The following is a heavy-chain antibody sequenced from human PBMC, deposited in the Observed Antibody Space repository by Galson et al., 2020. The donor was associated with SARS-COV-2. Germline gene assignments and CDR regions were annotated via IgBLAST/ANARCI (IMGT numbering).Heavy chain of an antibody. J-gene: IGHJ6*03. D-gene: IGHD4-17*01. CDR1: GGSISSYY. V-gene: IGHV4-59*01. CDR3: ARGNTDYGDYYYYYYMDV. Sequence: SETLSLTCTVSGGSISSYYWSWIRQPPGKGLEWIGYIYYSGSTNYNPSLKSRVTISVDTSKNQFSLKLSSVTAADTAVYYCARGNTDYGDYYYYYYMDVWGKGTTVTVSS. CDR2: IYYSGST.